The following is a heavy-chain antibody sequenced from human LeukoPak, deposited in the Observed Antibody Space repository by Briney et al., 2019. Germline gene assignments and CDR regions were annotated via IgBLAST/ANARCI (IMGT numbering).Heavy chain of an antibody. J-gene: IGHJ4*02. D-gene: IGHD5-18*01. Sequence: PGGSLRLSCEASGFTFGSFAMYWVRQAPGKGLDWIAGIFGSGGSPHYADSVKGRFTISRDNSKNTVYLQINSLSAEDTAVYYCGKTTAGYSSGQKPAWPVDYWGQGTLVTVSS. CDR1: GFTFGSFA. V-gene: IGHV3-23*01. CDR2: IFGSGGSP. CDR3: GKTTAGYSSGQKPAWPVDY.